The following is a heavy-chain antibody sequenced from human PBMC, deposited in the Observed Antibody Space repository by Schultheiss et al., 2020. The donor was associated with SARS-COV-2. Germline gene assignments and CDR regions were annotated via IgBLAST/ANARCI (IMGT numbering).Heavy chain of an antibody. CDR1: GFTFSSYW. J-gene: IGHJ5*02. CDR3: ARVPDTSYDFWSGYYGSWFDP. D-gene: IGHD3-3*01. Sequence: GGSLRLSCAASGFTFSSYWMSWVRQAPGKGLEWVSAISGSGGSTYYADSVKGRFTISRDNSKNTLYLQMNSLRAEDTAVYYCARVPDTSYDFWSGYYGSWFDPWGQGTLVTVSS. CDR2: ISGSGGST. V-gene: IGHV3-23*01.